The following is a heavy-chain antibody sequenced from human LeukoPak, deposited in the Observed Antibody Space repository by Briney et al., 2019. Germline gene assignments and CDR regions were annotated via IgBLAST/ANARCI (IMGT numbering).Heavy chain of an antibody. V-gene: IGHV3-23*01. CDR3: AKDPNPFYDFWSGYK. J-gene: IGHJ4*02. D-gene: IGHD3-3*01. CDR2: IGGRDDRT. Sequence: GGSLRLSCTASGFTFGYYLMSWFRQAPGKGLEWVSIIGGRDDRTYYAGSVQGRFTISRDNSKNILYLQMNSLRAEDTAVYYCAKDPNPFYDFWSGYKWGQGTLVTVSS. CDR1: GFTFGYYL.